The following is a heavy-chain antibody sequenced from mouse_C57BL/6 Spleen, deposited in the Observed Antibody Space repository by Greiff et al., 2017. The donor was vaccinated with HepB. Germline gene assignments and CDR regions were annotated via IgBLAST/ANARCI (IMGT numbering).Heavy chain of an antibody. J-gene: IGHJ1*03. D-gene: IGHD1-1*01. CDR3: ARVLLRWYFDV. CDR1: GFTFTDYY. Sequence: EVKLMESGGGLVQPGGSLSLSCAASGFTFTDYYMSWVRQPPGKALEWLGFIRNKANGYTTEYSASVKGRFTISRDNSQSILYLQMNALRAEDSATYYCARVLLRWYFDVWGTGTTVTVSS. V-gene: IGHV7-3*01. CDR2: IRNKANGYTT.